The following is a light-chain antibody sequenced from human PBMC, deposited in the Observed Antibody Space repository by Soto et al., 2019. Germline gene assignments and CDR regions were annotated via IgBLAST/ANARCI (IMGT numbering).Light chain of an antibody. CDR2: ANN. CDR3: AAWDDTLNGWV. J-gene: IGLJ3*02. CDR1: ASNIGSEA. V-gene: IGLV1-44*01. Sequence: QAVVTQPPSASGTPGQRVTISCSGGASNIGSEAVNWYQQYPGAAPKLLIYANNQRPSGVPDRFSGSKSGTSASLAISGLQSEDEADYYCAAWDDTLNGWVFGGGTKVTVL.